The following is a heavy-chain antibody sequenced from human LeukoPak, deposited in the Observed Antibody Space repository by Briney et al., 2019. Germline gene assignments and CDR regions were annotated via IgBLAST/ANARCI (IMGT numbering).Heavy chain of an antibody. D-gene: IGHD4-23*01. Sequence: GESLKISCKASGYSFTSYWIDWVRQMPGKGLEWMGNIDPSDSYTNYSPSFQGHVTISADKSIGTAYLQWSSLKASDTAMYYCARGDHGGRSGGLDVWGQATTVTVSS. V-gene: IGHV5-10-1*01. CDR2: IDPSDSYT. J-gene: IGHJ6*02. CDR1: GYSFTSYW. CDR3: ARGDHGGRSGGLDV.